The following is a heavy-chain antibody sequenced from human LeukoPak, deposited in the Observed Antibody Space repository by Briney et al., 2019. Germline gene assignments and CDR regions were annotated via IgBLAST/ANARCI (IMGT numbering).Heavy chain of an antibody. D-gene: IGHD3-22*01. J-gene: IGHJ4*02. V-gene: IGHV4-39*07. CDR3: ARVVRYYYDSSGYRDY. CDR1: GGSISSSSYY. Sequence: SETLSLTCTVSGGSISSSSYYWGWIRQPPGKGLEWIGSIYYSGSTYYNPSLKSRVTISVDTSKNQFSLKLSSVTAADTAVYYCARVVRYYYDSSGYRDYWGQGTLVTVSS. CDR2: IYYSGST.